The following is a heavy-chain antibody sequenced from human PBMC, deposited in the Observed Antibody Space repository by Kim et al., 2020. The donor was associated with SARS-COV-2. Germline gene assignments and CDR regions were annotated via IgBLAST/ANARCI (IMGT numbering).Heavy chain of an antibody. CDR3: ARIYGDYATYYFDY. V-gene: IGHV4-39*01. J-gene: IGHJ4*02. D-gene: IGHD4-17*01. Sequence: TPSLKRRVTIPVDTSKNQFSLKRSSVTAADTAVYYCARIYGDYATYYFDYWGQGTLVTVSS.